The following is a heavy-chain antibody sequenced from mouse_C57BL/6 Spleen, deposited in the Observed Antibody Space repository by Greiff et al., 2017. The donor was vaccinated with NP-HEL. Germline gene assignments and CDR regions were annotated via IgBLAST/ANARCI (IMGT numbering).Heavy chain of an antibody. D-gene: IGHD1-3*01. CDR3: ARGQSKKVSWFAY. V-gene: IGHV1-9*01. J-gene: IGHJ3*01. CDR1: GYTFTGYW. CDR2: ILPGSGST. Sequence: QVQLQQSGAELMKPGASVKLSCKATGYTFTGYWIEWVKQRPGHGLEWIGEILPGSGSTNYHEKFKGKATFTADTSSNTAYMQLSSLTTEDSAIYYCARGQSKKVSWFAYWGQGTLVTVSA.